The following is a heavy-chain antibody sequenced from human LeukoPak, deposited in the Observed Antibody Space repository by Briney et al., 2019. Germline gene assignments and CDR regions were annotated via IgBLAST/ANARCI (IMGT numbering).Heavy chain of an antibody. Sequence: SETLSLTCTVSGGSISSHYWSWIRQPPGKGLEWIGYIYYSGSTNYNPSLKSRVTISVDTSKNQFSLKLSSVTAADTAVYYCAREQVVPAAYYFDYWGQGTLVTVSS. CDR3: AREQVVPAAYYFDY. CDR1: GGSISSHY. J-gene: IGHJ4*02. D-gene: IGHD2-2*01. CDR2: IYYSGST. V-gene: IGHV4-59*11.